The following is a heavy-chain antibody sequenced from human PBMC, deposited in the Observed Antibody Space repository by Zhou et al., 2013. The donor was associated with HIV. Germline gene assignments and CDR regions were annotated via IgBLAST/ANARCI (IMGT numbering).Heavy chain of an antibody. D-gene: IGHD3-22*01. CDR2: IYYSGST. CDR1: GGSISSHY. V-gene: IGHV4-59*11. CDR3: ARFYGXHGDSSGYYSYWYYGMGRR. Sequence: QVQLQESGPGLVKPSETLSLTCTVSGGSISSHYWSWIRQPPGKGLEWIGYIYYSGSTNYNPSLKSRVTISVDTSKNQFSLKLSSVTAADTAVYYCARFYGXHGDSSGYYSYWYYGMGRRGAKGPNGHRLL. J-gene: IGHJ6*02.